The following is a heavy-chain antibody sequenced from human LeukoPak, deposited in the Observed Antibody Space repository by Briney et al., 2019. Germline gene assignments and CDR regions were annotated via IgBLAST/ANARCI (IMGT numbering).Heavy chain of an antibody. CDR2: IYYSGST. D-gene: IGHD2-15*01. CDR3: ARHPFATPFDY. V-gene: IGHV4-59*08. CDR1: GGSISSYY. J-gene: IGHJ4*02. Sequence: SETLSLTCTVSGGSISSYYWSWIRQPPGKGLEWIGYIYYSGSTNYNPSLKSRVTISVDTSKNQFSLKLSSVTAADTAVYYCARHPFATPFDYWGPGTLVTVSS.